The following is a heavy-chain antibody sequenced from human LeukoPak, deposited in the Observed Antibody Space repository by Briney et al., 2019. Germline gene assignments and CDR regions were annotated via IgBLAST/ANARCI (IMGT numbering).Heavy chain of an antibody. D-gene: IGHD2-15*01. CDR2: IYYSGST. CDR3: ARVAAKTVDY. V-gene: IGHV4-39*07. J-gene: IGHJ4*02. Sequence: SETLSLTCTVSGVSISSTSYYWGWIRQPPGKGLEWIASIYYSGSTYYNPSLKSRVTISVDTSKNQFSLKLSSVTAADTAVYYCARVAAKTVDYWGQGTLVTVSS. CDR1: GVSISSTSYY.